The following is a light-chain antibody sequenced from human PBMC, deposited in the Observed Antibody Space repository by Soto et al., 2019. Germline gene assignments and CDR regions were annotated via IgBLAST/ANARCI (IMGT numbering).Light chain of an antibody. CDR1: QGISSY. CDR2: AAS. V-gene: IGKV1-9*01. J-gene: IGKJ4*01. Sequence: DIHLTQSPSFLSASVVYRVTITCRASQGISSYLAWYQQKPGKAPKLLIYAASTLQSGVPSRFSGSGSGTEFTLTISSLQPEDFATYYCQQLNSYPPTFGGGTKVDIK. CDR3: QQLNSYPPT.